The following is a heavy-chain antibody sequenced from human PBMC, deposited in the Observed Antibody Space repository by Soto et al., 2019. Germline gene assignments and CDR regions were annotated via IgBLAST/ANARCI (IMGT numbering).Heavy chain of an antibody. CDR1: EFTFSGRS. CDR2: IDKVGTDS. CDR3: ARGWFGPDV. J-gene: IGHJ6*03. V-gene: IGHV3-74*01. Sequence: EVQLVESGGGLVQPGGPLRLSCAASEFTFSGRSVHWVRQAPGKGLVWVSGIDKVGTDSTYADSVKGRFTSSRDNAKNTVCLQMNSLRVEDTAVYYCARGWFGPDVWGKGTTVTVSS. D-gene: IGHD3-10*01.